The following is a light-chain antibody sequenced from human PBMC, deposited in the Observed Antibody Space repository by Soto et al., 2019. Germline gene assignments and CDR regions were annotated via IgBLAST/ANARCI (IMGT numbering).Light chain of an antibody. CDR2: DVS. V-gene: IGLV2-14*01. CDR1: SSDVGGYNY. CDR3: SSYTSSSTLHYV. J-gene: IGLJ1*01. Sequence: QSALTQPASMSWSPGQSITLSCTGTSSDVGGYNYVSWYQQHPGKAPKLMIYDVSNRPSGVSNRFSGSKSGNTASLTISGLQAEDEADYYCSSYTSSSTLHYVFGTGTKVTVL.